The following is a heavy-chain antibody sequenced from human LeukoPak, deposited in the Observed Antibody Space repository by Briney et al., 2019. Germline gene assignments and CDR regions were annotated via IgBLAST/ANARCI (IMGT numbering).Heavy chain of an antibody. V-gene: IGHV3-74*01. D-gene: IGHD2-2*01. CDR1: GFTFSSYW. J-gene: IGHJ4*02. CDR2: INSDGSST. CDR3: ARAVGYCSSTSCYLDY. Sequence: PGGSLRLSCAASGFTFSSYWMHWVRQGPGKGLVGVLRINSDGSSTGYADSVKGRFTISRDNAKNTLYLQMNSLRVEDTAVYYCARAVGYCSSTSCYLDYWGQGTLVTVSS.